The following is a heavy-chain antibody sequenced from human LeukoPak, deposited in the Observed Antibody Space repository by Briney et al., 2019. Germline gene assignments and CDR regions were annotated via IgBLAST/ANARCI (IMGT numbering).Heavy chain of an antibody. J-gene: IGHJ4*02. CDR3: ARDNGDYYDSSGYYYVS. V-gene: IGHV1-69*05. CDR1: GGTFSSYA. Sequence: SVKVSCKASGGTFSSYAISWVRQAPGQGLEWMGGIIPIFGTANYAQKFQGRVTITTDESTSTAYMELSSLRSEDTAVYYCARDNGDYYDSSGYYYVSWGQGTLVTVSS. CDR2: IIPIFGTA. D-gene: IGHD3-22*01.